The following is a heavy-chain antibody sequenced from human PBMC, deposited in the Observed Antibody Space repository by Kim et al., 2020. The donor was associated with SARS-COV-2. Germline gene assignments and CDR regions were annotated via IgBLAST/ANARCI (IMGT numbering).Heavy chain of an antibody. CDR3: AHSPSYNWFDA. J-gene: IGHJ5*02. CDR2: IYWDNDN. Sequence: SGPTLVNPTQTLTVTCTFSGFSLSTYGVSVGWIRRAPGKALEWLAVIYWDNDNRLSPFLETRLTITKDTSKNQVVLTMTNMDVADTATYFCAHSPSYNWFDAWGQGILFTVSS. CDR1: GFSLSTYGVS. V-gene: IGHV2-5*02.